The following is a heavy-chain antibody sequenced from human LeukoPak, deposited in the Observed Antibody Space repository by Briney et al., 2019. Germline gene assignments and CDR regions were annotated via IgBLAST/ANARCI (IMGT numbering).Heavy chain of an antibody. CDR2: MNPNSGNT. Sequence: GASVKVSCKASGYTFTSYDINWVRQATGQGLEWMGWMNPNSGNTGYAQKFQGRGTITRNTSISTAYMELSSLRSEDTAVYYCARTGGNSVGFDYWGQGTLVTVSS. CDR3: ARTGGNSVGFDY. J-gene: IGHJ4*02. CDR1: GYTFTSYD. D-gene: IGHD4-23*01. V-gene: IGHV1-8*03.